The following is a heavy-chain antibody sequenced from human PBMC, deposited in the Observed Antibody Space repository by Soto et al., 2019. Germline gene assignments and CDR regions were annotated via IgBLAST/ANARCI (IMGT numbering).Heavy chain of an antibody. J-gene: IGHJ6*03. CDR3: GRTEQSYYYYIDV. V-gene: IGHV3-64*01. CDR1: GVTFSNYA. CDR2: ISSNGVGT. D-gene: IGHD6-19*01. Sequence: EVQLVESGGGLVQPGGSLRLSCAASGVTFSNYAMDWVRQAPGKVLEYVSVISSNGVGTYYSNSVKDRVTISRDNSENTLYLQMRNLRAEVMAVYYCGRTEQSYYYYIDVWGKGTSVTVS.